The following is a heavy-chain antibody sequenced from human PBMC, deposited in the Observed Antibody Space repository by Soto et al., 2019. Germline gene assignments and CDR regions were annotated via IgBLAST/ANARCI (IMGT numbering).Heavy chain of an antibody. V-gene: IGHV3-9*01. J-gene: IGHJ4*02. D-gene: IGHD1-26*01. CDR2: VSWNSGSI. CDR3: VTDMSEGGTYGGYYFAY. Sequence: EVQLVESGGGLVLPGRSLRLSCAASGFTFDDYVMHWVRQAPGKGLEWVARVSWNSGSIGYADSVTGRFSISRDNAKNSVDLQMNNLAPEVTARYYCVTDMSEGGTYGGYYFAYWGQGSLVTFSS. CDR1: GFTFDDYV.